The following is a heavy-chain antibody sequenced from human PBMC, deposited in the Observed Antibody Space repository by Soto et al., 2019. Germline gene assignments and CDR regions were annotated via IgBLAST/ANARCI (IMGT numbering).Heavy chain of an antibody. CDR1: GGSISSYY. D-gene: IGHD3-16*02. J-gene: IGHJ4*02. Sequence: SETLSLTCTVSGGSISSYYWSWIRQPPGKGLEWIGYIYYSGSTNYNPSLKSRVTISVDTSKNQFSLKLSSVTAADTAVYYCARAPRGVYVWGSYRCDYWGRGTLVTVYS. CDR2: IYYSGST. CDR3: ARAPRGVYVWGSYRCDY. V-gene: IGHV4-59*01.